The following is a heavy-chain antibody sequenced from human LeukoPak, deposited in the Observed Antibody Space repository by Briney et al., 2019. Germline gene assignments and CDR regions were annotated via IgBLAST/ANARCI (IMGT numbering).Heavy chain of an antibody. Sequence: PSETLSLTCTVSGGSISSYYWSWIRQPPGKGLEWIGYIYYSGSTNYNPSLKSRVTISVDTSKNQFSLKLSSVTAADTAVYYCARVLDPAGGVGFYFDYWGQGTLVTVSS. CDR2: IYYSGST. D-gene: IGHD4-23*01. CDR1: GGSISSYY. V-gene: IGHV4-59*01. J-gene: IGHJ4*02. CDR3: ARVLDPAGGVGFYFDY.